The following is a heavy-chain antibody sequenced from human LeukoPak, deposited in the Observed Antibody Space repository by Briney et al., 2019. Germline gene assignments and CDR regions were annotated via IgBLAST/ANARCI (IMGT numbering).Heavy chain of an antibody. Sequence: PSETLSLTCTVSGYSISSGYYWGWIRQPPGKGLEWIGSIYHSGSTNYNPSLKSRVTMSVDTSKNQFSLNLSSVTAADTAVYYCARLITAFQAFDSWGQGTLVTVSS. CDR3: ARLITAFQAFDS. CDR2: IYHSGST. J-gene: IGHJ4*02. D-gene: IGHD3-16*01. CDR1: GYSISSGYY. V-gene: IGHV4-38-2*02.